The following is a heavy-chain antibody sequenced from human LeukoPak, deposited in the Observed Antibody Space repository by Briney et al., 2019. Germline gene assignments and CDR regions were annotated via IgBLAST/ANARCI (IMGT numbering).Heavy chain of an antibody. J-gene: IGHJ3*01. V-gene: IGHV1-2*02. D-gene: IGHD5-24*01. CDR1: GYTFTGYY. Sequence: ASVKVSCKASGYTFTGYYMHWVRQAPGQGLEWMGWINPNSGGTNYAQKFQGRVTLTRDTSTSTVYMELSSLRSEDTAIYYCARIRDGYNDAYDLWGQGTVVTVPS. CDR2: INPNSGGT. CDR3: ARIRDGYNDAYDL.